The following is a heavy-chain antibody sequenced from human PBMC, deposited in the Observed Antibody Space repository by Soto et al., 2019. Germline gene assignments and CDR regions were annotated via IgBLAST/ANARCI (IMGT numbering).Heavy chain of an antibody. CDR3: ARDAESGDDYYYGMDV. CDR1: GDSVSSNSAA. J-gene: IGHJ6*02. V-gene: IGHV6-1*01. D-gene: IGHD4-17*01. CDR2: TYYRSKWYN. Sequence: SQTLSLTCAISGDSVSSNSAAWNWIRQSPSRGLEWLGRTYYRSKWYNDYAVSVKSRITINPYKSKIQFSMQLNSATPADTSVYYCARDAESGDDYYYGMDVWGQGTTVTVSS.